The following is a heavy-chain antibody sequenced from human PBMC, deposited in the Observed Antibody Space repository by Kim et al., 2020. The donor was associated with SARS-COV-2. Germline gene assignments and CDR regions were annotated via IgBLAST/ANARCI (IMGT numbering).Heavy chain of an antibody. CDR1: GFTFSSYS. CDR2: ISSSSSYI. D-gene: IGHD2-2*01. CDR3: ARTLYQPLFPRSYYYYGMDV. J-gene: IGHJ6*02. Sequence: GGSLRLSCAASGFTFSSYSMNWVRQAPGKGLEWVSSISSSSSYIYYADSVKGRFTISRDNAKNSLYLQMNSLRAEDTAVYYCARTLYQPLFPRSYYYYGMDVWGQGTTVTVSS. V-gene: IGHV3-21*01.